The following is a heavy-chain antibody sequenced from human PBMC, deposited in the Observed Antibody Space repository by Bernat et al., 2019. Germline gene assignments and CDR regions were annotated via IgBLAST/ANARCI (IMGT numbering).Heavy chain of an antibody. Sequence: QVQLVQAGAEVKKPGASVKVSCKASGYTCTSYDINWVRQATGQGREWMGWMNPNSGNTGYAKKFQGRVSMTRNTSISTEYMELSSLRSEDTSVYYCARNPEATFDFWGQGTPVTVSS. CDR2: MNPNSGNT. CDR1: GYTCTSYD. D-gene: IGHD1-26*01. V-gene: IGHV1-8*01. CDR3: ARNPEATFDF. J-gene: IGHJ4*02.